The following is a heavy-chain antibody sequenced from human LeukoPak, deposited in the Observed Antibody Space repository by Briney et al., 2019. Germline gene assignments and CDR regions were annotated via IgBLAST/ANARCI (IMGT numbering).Heavy chain of an antibody. CDR3: ARIDPLGFFDQ. CDR1: GAFSSRYY. J-gene: IGHJ4*02. D-gene: IGHD3-22*01. CDR2: IFYSGHS. V-gene: IGHV4-59*12. Sequence: SETLSLACSVSGAFSSRYYWSWVRQLLGKGLEWLGYIFYSGHSDYNPSLTSRISMSVDTSKAQFSLEVTSVTAADTAVYYCARIDPLGFFDQWGPGTLVTVSS.